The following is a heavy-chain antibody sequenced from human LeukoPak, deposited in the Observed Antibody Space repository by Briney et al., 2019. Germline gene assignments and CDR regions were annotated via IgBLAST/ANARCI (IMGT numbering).Heavy chain of an antibody. V-gene: IGHV1-18*01. Sequence: ASVKVSCKASSYTFTSYGISWVRQAPGQGLEWMGWISAYNGNTNYAQKLQGRVTMTTDTSTSTAYLELRSLRSDDTAVYYCARDPLGYCSSTSCYPFDYWGQGTLVTVSS. CDR2: ISAYNGNT. D-gene: IGHD2-2*01. CDR3: ARDPLGYCSSTSCYPFDY. CDR1: SYTFTSYG. J-gene: IGHJ4*02.